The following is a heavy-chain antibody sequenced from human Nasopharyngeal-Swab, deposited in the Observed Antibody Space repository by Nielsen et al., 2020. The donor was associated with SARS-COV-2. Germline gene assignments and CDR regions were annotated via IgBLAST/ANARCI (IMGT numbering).Heavy chain of an antibody. J-gene: IGHJ6*03. D-gene: IGHD3-10*01. V-gene: IGHV2-5*02. CDR2: IYWDDDK. CDR3: AHSLHYYGSGSPFSNYYYYYMDA. Sequence: RQAPGKALEWLALIYWDDDKRYSPSLKSRLTITKDTSKNQVVLTMTNMDPVDTATYYCAHSLHYYGSGSPFSNYYYYYMDAWGKGTTVTVSS.